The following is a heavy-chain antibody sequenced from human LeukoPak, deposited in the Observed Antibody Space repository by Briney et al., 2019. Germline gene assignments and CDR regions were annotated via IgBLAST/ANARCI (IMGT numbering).Heavy chain of an antibody. D-gene: IGHD1-7*01. Sequence: SETLSLTCTVSGGSINSRNNYWGWIRQPPGKGLEWIAIISDTGTAYYSPSLKSRLTISVDTSKNQFFLTLSSVTAADTAVYYCARRNYPYYFDCWGQGTLVTVSS. V-gene: IGHV4-39*01. J-gene: IGHJ4*02. CDR1: GGSINSRNNY. CDR3: ARRNYPYYFDC. CDR2: ISDTGTA.